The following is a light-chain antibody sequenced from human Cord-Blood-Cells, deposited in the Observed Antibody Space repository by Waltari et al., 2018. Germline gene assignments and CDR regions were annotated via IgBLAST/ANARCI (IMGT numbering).Light chain of an antibody. CDR3: QQYYSTPIT. CDR2: WAS. V-gene: IGKV4-1*01. Sequence: DIVMTQSPDSLAVSLGERATINCKPRQSVLYSSNNKNYLAWYQQKPGQPPKLLIYWASTRESGVPDRFSGSGSGTDFTLTISSLQAEDVAVYYCQQYYSTPITFGQGTRLEIK. CDR1: QSVLYSSNNKNY. J-gene: IGKJ5*01.